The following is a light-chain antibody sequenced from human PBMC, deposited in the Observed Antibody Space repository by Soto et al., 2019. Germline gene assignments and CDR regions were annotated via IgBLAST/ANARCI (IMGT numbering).Light chain of an antibody. J-gene: IGKJ5*01. V-gene: IGKV3-15*01. CDR1: QSVGSS. Sequence: EIQMTQSPCTLSVSTGEGATISCRASQSVGSSLAWYQQKPGQAPRLLIYGASSRDTGIPDRFSGGGSGTDFTLTISSLQPEDFATYYCQQSYSYPSGTFGQGTRLEIK. CDR3: QQSYSYPSGT. CDR2: GAS.